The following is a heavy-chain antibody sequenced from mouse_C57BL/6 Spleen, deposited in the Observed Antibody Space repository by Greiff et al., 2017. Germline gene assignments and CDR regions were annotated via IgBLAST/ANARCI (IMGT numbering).Heavy chain of an antibody. Sequence: VKLMESGAELVRPGASVKLSCKASGYTFTDYYINWVKQRPGQGLEWIARIYPGSGNTYYNEKFKGKATLTADKYSSTAYMQLSSLTSEDSAVYFCARSWYFDVWGTGTTVTVSS. CDR1: GYTFTDYY. CDR2: IYPGSGNT. V-gene: IGHV1-76*01. J-gene: IGHJ1*03. CDR3: ARSWYFDV.